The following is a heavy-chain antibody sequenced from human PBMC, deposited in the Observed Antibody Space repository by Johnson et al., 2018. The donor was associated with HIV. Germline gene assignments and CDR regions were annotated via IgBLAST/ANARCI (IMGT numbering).Heavy chain of an antibody. CDR2: IYSGGST. CDR1: GFTVSSNY. V-gene: IGHV3-66*02. J-gene: IGHJ3*02. Sequence: VQLVESGGGVVQPGGSLRLSCAASGFTVSSNYMSWVRQAPGKGLEWVSVIYSGGSTYYVDSVKGRFTISRDNSKNTLYLQMNSLRAEDTAVYYCARVGDSSSSLGAFDIWGQGTMVTVSS. CDR3: ARVGDSSSSLGAFDI. D-gene: IGHD6-6*01.